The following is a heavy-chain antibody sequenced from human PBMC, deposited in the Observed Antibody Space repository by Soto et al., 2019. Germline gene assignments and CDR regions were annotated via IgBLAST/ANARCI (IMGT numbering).Heavy chain of an antibody. V-gene: IGHV3-30-3*01. CDR3: ARGQRGYSYGPAPFDY. J-gene: IGHJ4*02. Sequence: QVQLVESGGGVVQPGRSLRLSCAASGFTFSSYAMHWVRQAPGKGLEWVAVISYDGSNKYYADSVKGRFTISRDNSKNTLYLQLNSLRAEDTAVYDCARGQRGYSYGPAPFDYWGQGTLVTVSS. D-gene: IGHD5-18*01. CDR1: GFTFSSYA. CDR2: ISYDGSNK.